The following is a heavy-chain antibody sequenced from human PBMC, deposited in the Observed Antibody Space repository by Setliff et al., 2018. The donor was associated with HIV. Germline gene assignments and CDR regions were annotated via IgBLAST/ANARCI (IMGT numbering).Heavy chain of an antibody. J-gene: IGHJ4*02. CDR2: INPNSGDT. D-gene: IGHD2-15*01. CDR3: ASLATTRWGY. CDR1: GYTFTDYY. V-gene: IGHV1-2*02. Sequence: ASVKVSCKASGYTFTDYYLHWVRQGPGQGLEWMGWINPNSGDTNYTQKFQGRVTMTRDTSIRTAYMELSSLTSDDTAVYYCASLATTRWGYWGRGTLGTVSS.